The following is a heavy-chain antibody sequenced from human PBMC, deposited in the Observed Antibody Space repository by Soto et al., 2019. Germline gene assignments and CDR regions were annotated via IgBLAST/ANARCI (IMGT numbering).Heavy chain of an antibody. CDR3: AKDRYDSSGYHDY. CDR2: ISYDGSNK. V-gene: IGHV3-30*18. J-gene: IGHJ4*02. D-gene: IGHD3-22*01. Sequence: RLSCAASGFTFSSYGMHWVRQAPGKGLEWVAVISYDGSNKYYADSVKGRFTISRDNSKNTLYLQMNSLRAEDTAVYYCAKDRYDSSGYHDYWGQGTLVTVSS. CDR1: GFTFSSYG.